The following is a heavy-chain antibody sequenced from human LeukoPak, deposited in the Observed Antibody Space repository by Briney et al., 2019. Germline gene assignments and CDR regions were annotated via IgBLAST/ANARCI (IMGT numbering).Heavy chain of an antibody. V-gene: IGHV3-23*01. CDR1: GFTFSSYA. D-gene: IGHD3-3*01. J-gene: IGHJ6*03. CDR2: ISGSGGST. Sequence: GGSLRLSCAASGFTFSSYAMSWVRQAPGKGLEWVSAISGSGGSTYYADSVKGRFTISRDNSKNTLYLQMNSLRAEDTAVYYCAKDAMGRITIFGTPMGYYYMDVWGKGTTVTVSS. CDR3: AKDAMGRITIFGTPMGYYYMDV.